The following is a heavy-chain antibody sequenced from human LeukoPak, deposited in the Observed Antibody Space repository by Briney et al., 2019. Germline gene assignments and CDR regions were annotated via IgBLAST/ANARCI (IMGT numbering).Heavy chain of an antibody. V-gene: IGHV3-74*01. J-gene: IGHJ6*03. CDR3: ARGQRGGYSGYYYMDV. CDR1: GFTFSSYW. CDR2: INTDGSST. Sequence: GSLRLSCAASGFTFSSYWMHWVRQAPGKGLVWVSRINTDGSSTSYADSVKGRFTISRDNAKNTLYLQMNSLRAEDTAVYYCARGQRGGYSGYYYMDVWGKGTTVTVSS. D-gene: IGHD5-12*01.